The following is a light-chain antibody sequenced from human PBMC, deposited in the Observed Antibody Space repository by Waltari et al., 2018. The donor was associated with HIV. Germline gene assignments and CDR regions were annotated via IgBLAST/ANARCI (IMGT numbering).Light chain of an antibody. CDR3: QQYGSSPPLT. Sequence: EIVLPQSPGTLSLSPGERATLPCRASHSVSSSYLAWYQQKPGQAPRLLIYGASSRATGIPDRFSGSGSGTDFTLTISRLEPEDFAVYYCQQYGSSPPLTFGGGTKVEIK. CDR2: GAS. CDR1: HSVSSSY. V-gene: IGKV3-20*01. J-gene: IGKJ4*01.